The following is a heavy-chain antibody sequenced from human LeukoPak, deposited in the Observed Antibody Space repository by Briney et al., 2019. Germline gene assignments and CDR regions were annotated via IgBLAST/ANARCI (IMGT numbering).Heavy chain of an antibody. CDR3: ARVIPGGRGLYYYDSSDFPGAFDI. V-gene: IGHV4-39*01. CDR2: IYYSGST. CDR1: GGSINSISYY. D-gene: IGHD3-22*01. Sequence: SETLSLTCTVSGGSINSISYYWGWIRQSPGKGLGWIGSIYYSGSTHYNPSLKSRVTISVDTSKNQFSLKLSSVTAADTAMYYCARVIPGGRGLYYYDSSDFPGAFDIWGQGTMVTVSS. J-gene: IGHJ3*02.